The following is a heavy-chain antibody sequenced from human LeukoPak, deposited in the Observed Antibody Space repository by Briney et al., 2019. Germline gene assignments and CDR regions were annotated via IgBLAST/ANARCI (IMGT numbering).Heavy chain of an antibody. V-gene: IGHV3-48*03. J-gene: IGHJ5*02. Sequence: AGGSLRLSCAASGFTFSSYEMNWVRQAPGKGLEWVSYISSSGSTIYYADSVKSRFTISRDNAKNSLYLQMNSLRAEDTAVYYCARDKGYPNWFDPWGQGTLVTVSS. D-gene: IGHD5-18*01. CDR3: ARDKGYPNWFDP. CDR2: ISSSGSTI. CDR1: GFTFSSYE.